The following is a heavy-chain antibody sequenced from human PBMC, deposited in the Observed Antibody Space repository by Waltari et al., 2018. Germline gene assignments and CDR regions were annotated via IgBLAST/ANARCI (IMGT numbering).Heavy chain of an antibody. D-gene: IGHD2-15*01. CDR1: GGSIDSGSYY. J-gene: IGHJ4*02. CDR2: IYTSGST. CDR3: ATVEVVVAASFDY. Sequence: QVQLQESGPGLVKPSQTLSLTCTVSGGSIDSGSYYWSWIRQPAGKGLEWIGRIYTSGSTNYNPSLKSRVTITADTSTDTAYMELSSLRSEDTAVYYCATVEVVVAASFDYWGQGTLVTVSS. V-gene: IGHV4-61*02.